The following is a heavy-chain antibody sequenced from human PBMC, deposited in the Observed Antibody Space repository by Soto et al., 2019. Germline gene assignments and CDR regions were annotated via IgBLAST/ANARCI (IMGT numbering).Heavy chain of an antibody. CDR1: GFTFSSYA. V-gene: IGHV3-30-3*01. CDR3: ARDLVFYCSSSRCFGHNWLDP. Sequence: VGSLRLSCAASGFTFSSYALHWVRQAPGKGLEWVAVISGDGSDKYYVDSVKGRFTISRDRSKSSLYLQMNSLRAEDTAVYYCARDLVFYCSSSRCFGHNWLDPWGQGTSVTVSS. CDR2: ISGDGSDK. J-gene: IGHJ5*02. D-gene: IGHD3-10*01.